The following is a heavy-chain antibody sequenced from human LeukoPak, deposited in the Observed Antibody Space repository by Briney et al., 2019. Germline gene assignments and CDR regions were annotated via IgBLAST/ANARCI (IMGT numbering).Heavy chain of an antibody. D-gene: IGHD2-2*01. J-gene: IGHJ4*02. CDR1: GYTFTSYG. CDR2: VSAYNGNT. CDR3: ARDRHSGVPATGPGYYFDY. Sequence: ASVKVSCKASGYTFTSYGISWVRQAPGQGLEWMGWVSAYNGNTNYAQKFQGRVTMTRDTSTSTVYMELSSLRSEDTAVYYCARDRHSGVPATGPGYYFDYWGQGTLVTVSS. V-gene: IGHV1-18*01.